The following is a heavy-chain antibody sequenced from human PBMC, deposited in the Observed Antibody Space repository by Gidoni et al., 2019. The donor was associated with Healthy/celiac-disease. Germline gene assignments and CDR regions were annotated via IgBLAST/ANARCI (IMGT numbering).Heavy chain of an antibody. CDR2: ISYDGSNK. CDR1: GFTFSSSG. V-gene: IGHV3-30*18. D-gene: IGHD6-19*01. J-gene: IGHJ4*02. CDR3: AKDSGYSSGWTSSPFDY. Sequence: QVQLVESGGGVVQPGRSLRLSCAASGFTFSSSGMHWVRQAPGKGLEWVAVISYDGSNKYYADSVKGRFTISRDNAKNTLYLQMNSLRAEDTAVYYCAKDSGYSSGWTSSPFDYWGQGTLVTVSS.